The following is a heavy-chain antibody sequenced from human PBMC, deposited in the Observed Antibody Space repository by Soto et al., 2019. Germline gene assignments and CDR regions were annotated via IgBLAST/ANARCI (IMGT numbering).Heavy chain of an antibody. CDR1: GFTFSSYA. V-gene: IGHV3-23*01. CDR3: AKDDVVVIPSPAYFDY. J-gene: IGHJ4*02. D-gene: IGHD3-22*01. CDR2: ISGSGGST. Sequence: GGSLRLSCAASGFTFSSYAMSWVRQAPGKGLEWVSAISGSGGSTYYADSVKGRFTISRDNSKNTLYLQMNSLRAEDTAVYYCAKDDVVVIPSPAYFDYWGQGTLVTVSS.